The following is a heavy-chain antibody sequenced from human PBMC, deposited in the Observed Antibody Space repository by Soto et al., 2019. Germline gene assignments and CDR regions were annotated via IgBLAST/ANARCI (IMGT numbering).Heavy chain of an antibody. V-gene: IGHV4-61*01. Sequence: PSETLSLTCTVSGGSVSSGSYYWSWIRQPPGKGLEWIGYIYCSGSTNYNPSLKSRVTISVDTSKNQFSLKLSSVTAADTAVYYCARAGTYYDFWSGPPNDGMDVWGQGTTVTVSS. CDR2: IYCSGST. CDR1: GGSVSSGSYY. CDR3: ARAGTYYDFWSGPPNDGMDV. J-gene: IGHJ6*02. D-gene: IGHD3-3*01.